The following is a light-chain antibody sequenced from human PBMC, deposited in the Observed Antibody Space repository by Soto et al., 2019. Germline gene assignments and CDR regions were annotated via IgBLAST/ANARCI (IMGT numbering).Light chain of an antibody. Sequence: NFMLTQPHSVSESPGKTVTISCTRSSGSIASNYVQWYQQRPGSAPTTVIYEDNQRPSGVPDRFSGSIDSSSNSASLTISGLKTEDEADYYCQSYDSSWVLFGGGTKLTVL. CDR1: SGSIASNY. V-gene: IGLV6-57*04. CDR2: EDN. CDR3: QSYDSSWVL. J-gene: IGLJ2*01.